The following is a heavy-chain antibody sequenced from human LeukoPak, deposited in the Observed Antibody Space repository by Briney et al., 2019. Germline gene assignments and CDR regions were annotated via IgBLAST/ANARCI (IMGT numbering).Heavy chain of an antibody. CDR1: GFTFSSYG. V-gene: IGHV3-33*01. Sequence: GGSLRLSCAASGFTFSSYGMHWVRQAPGKGLEWVVVIWYDGSNKYYADSVKGRFTISRDNSKNTLYLQMNSLRAEDTAVYYCARDQGSIAAADNWFDPWGQGTLVTVSS. CDR3: ARDQGSIAAADNWFDP. D-gene: IGHD6-13*01. J-gene: IGHJ5*02. CDR2: IWYDGSNK.